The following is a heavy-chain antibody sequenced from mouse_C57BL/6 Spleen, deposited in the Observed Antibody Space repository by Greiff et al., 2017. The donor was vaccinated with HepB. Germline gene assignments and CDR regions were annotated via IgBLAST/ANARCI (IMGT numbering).Heavy chain of an antibody. CDR3: AREGGNYYYAMDY. CDR1: GFTFSDYY. CDR2: INYDGSST. D-gene: IGHD2-1*01. Sequence: EVKLVESEGGLVQPGSSMKLSCTASGFTFSDYYMAWVRQVPEKGLEWVANINYDGSSTYYLDSLKSRFIISRDNAKNILYLQMSSLKSEDTATYDCAREGGNYYYAMDYWGQGTSVTVSS. V-gene: IGHV5-16*01. J-gene: IGHJ4*01.